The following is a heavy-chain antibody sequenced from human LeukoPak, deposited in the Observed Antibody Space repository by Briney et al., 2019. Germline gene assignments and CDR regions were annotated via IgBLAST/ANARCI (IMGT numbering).Heavy chain of an antibody. Sequence: SETLSLTCTVSGGSISSGGYYWSWIRQPPGKGLEWIGYIYHSGSTYYNPSLKSRVTISVDTSKNQFSLKLSSVTAADTAVYYCARALVPAAISETYFDYWGQGTLVTVSS. CDR3: ARALVPAAISETYFDY. CDR2: IYHSGST. J-gene: IGHJ4*02. D-gene: IGHD2-2*02. V-gene: IGHV4-30-2*01. CDR1: GGSISSGGYY.